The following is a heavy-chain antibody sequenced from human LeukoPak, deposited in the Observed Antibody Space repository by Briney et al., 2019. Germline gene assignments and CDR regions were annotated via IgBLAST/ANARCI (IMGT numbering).Heavy chain of an antibody. CDR3: ARKMGYGGSDY. CDR2: INPNSGGT. CDR1: GYTFTAYY. Sequence: ASVKVSCKASGYTFTAYYIHWVRQAPGQGLEWMGWINPNSGGTNYAQKFQGRVTMTRDTSVSTAYMELTRLRSDDAAVYYYARKMGYGGSDYWGQGTLVTVSS. V-gene: IGHV1-2*02. J-gene: IGHJ4*02. D-gene: IGHD4-23*01.